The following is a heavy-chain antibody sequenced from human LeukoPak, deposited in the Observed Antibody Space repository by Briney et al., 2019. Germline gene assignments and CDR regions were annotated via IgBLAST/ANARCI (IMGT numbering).Heavy chain of an antibody. CDR1: GFTFSSYS. D-gene: IGHD3-22*01. V-gene: IGHV3-21*01. Sequence: GGSLRLSCAASGFTFSSYSMNWVRQAPGKGLEWVSSISSSSSYIYYADSVKGRFTISRDNAKNSLYPQMNSLRAEDTAVYYCARDLDSSGYYGAFDIWGQGTMVTVSS. CDR3: ARDLDSSGYYGAFDI. J-gene: IGHJ3*02. CDR2: ISSSSSYI.